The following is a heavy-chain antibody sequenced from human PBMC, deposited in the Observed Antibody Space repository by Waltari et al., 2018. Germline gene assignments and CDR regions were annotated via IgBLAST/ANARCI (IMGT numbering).Heavy chain of an antibody. V-gene: IGHV4-30-2*01. D-gene: IGHD6-13*01. J-gene: IGHJ6*03. CDR2: IYHSGST. CDR3: ARARIAAAGTYYYYYYYMDV. Sequence: QLQLQESGSGLVKPSQTLSLTCAVSGGSISSGGYSWSWIRQPPGTGLEWIGYIYHSGSTYYNPSLKSRVTISVDRSKNQFSLKLSSVTAADTAVYYCARARIAAAGTYYYYYYYMDVWGKGTTVTVSS. CDR1: GGSISSGGYS.